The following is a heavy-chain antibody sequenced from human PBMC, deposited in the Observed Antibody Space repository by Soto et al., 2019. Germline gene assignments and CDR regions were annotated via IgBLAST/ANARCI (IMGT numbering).Heavy chain of an antibody. CDR3: ARASGYYPYGMDV. J-gene: IGHJ6*02. Sequence: GASVKVSCKASGYTFTGYYMHWVRQAPGQGLEWMGWINPNSGGTNYAQKFQGWVTMTRDTSISTAYMELSRLRSDDTAVYYCARASGYYPYGMDVWGQGTTVTVSS. CDR2: INPNSGGT. CDR1: GYTFTGYY. V-gene: IGHV1-2*04. D-gene: IGHD3-3*01.